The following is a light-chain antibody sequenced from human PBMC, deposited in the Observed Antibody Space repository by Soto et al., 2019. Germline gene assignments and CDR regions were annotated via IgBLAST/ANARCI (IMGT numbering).Light chain of an antibody. Sequence: DLVMTQSPLSLPVTPGEPASISCRSSQSLLHSNGYNYLDWYLQKPGQSPQLLIYLGSNRASGVPDRFSGSGSGTDFTLKISRVEAEDVGVYYCMQALQTRILTFGGGTKVEIK. V-gene: IGKV2-28*01. CDR1: QSLLHSNGYNY. CDR2: LGS. J-gene: IGKJ4*01. CDR3: MQALQTRILT.